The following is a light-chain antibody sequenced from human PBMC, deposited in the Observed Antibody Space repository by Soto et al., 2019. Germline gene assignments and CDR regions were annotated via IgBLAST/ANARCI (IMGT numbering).Light chain of an antibody. CDR1: QDISNY. CDR2: DVS. V-gene: IGKV3D-11*01. Sequence: IVSTQSPATLYLSRGKRATLSCRASQDISNYLIWYQQKPGQAPRLLIYDVSNRAAGIPARFSGSGSGTDFTLTISSLEPEDFGVYYCQQCISWHRTLGQGATVDI. CDR3: QQCISWHRT. J-gene: IGKJ1*01.